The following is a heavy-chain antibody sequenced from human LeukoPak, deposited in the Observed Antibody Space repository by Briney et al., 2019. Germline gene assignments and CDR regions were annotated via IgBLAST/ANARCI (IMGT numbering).Heavy chain of an antibody. J-gene: IGHJ4*02. Sequence: SETLSLTCTVSGGSISPYYWTWSRQPPGKGLEWIGYVHYSGSTKYNPSLKSRVTISVDKSKNQFSLKLSSVTAADTAVYYCARAVDIVATTRFDYFDYWGQGTLVTVSS. V-gene: IGHV4-59*12. CDR3: ARAVDIVATTRFDYFDY. CDR2: VHYSGST. D-gene: IGHD5-12*01. CDR1: GGSISPYY.